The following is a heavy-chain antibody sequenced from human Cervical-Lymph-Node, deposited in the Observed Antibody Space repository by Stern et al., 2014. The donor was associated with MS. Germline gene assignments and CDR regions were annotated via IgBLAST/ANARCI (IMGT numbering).Heavy chain of an antibody. CDR1: GFKFSIYW. CDR2: IYPGDSET. D-gene: IGHD1-14*01. CDR3: ARQTTAWASDV. V-gene: IGHV5-51*01. J-gene: IGHJ4*02. Sequence: VQLVQSGAELIRPGESLKISCKGSGFKFSIYWIAWVRQMPGKGLEWMGIIYPGDSETSYSPSFQRQVTMSAHKSTSPAYLQWSSLNASDTAMYFCARQTTAWASDVWGQGTLVTVSS.